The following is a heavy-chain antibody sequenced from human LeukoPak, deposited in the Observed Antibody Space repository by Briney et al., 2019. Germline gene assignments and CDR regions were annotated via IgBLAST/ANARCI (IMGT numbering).Heavy chain of an antibody. Sequence: SGTLSLTCTVSGGSISSYYWSWIRQPPGKGLEWIGYIYYSGSTNYNPSLKSRVTISVDTSKNQFSLKLSSVTAADTAVYYCARVGATPESGFDPWGQGTLVAVSS. V-gene: IGHV4-59*01. D-gene: IGHD1-26*01. CDR2: IYYSGST. CDR1: GGSISSYY. J-gene: IGHJ5*02. CDR3: ARVGATPESGFDP.